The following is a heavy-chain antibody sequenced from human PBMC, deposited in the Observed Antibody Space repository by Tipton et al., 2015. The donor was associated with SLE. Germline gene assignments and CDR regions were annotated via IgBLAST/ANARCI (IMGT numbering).Heavy chain of an antibody. CDR2: ISYTGST. D-gene: IGHD3-10*01. J-gene: IGHJ4*02. CDR3: ARLSPLWFGEYTEY. CDR1: GGSISSSYY. Sequence: TLSLTCTVSGGSISSSYYWGWIRQSPGKGLEWIGSISYTGSTYYNPSLKSRVTISVDMSKNQFSLKLTSVTATDTAVYYCARLSPLWFGEYTEYWGQGTLVTVTS. V-gene: IGHV4-39*01.